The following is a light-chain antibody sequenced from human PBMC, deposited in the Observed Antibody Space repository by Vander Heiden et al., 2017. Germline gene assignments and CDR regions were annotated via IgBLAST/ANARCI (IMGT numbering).Light chain of an antibody. V-gene: IGKV1-39*01. CDR2: AAS. J-gene: IGKJ4*01. CDR1: QSISSY. CDR3: QQSDSTPPLT. Sequence: DIQMTQSPSSLSTSVGDRVTITCRASQSISSYLNWYQQKPVKAPKLLIYAASSLQSGVPSRFSGSGSGTDFTLTISSLQPEDFATYYCQQSDSTPPLTFGGWTKVEIK.